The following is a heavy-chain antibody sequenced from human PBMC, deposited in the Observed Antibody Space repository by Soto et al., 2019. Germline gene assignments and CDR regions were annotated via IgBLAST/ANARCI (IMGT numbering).Heavy chain of an antibody. J-gene: IGHJ6*02. V-gene: IGHV3-30-3*01. CDR3: ARDPAYQPQYGMDV. Sequence: QVQLVESRGGVVQPGRSLRLSCAGYGFTFSNYAMHWVRQAPGKGLEWVAATSYDGTNKYYADPVKGRFTISRDNSKNTLYLRMDSLRSEDTAMYYCARDPAYQPQYGMDVWGRGTTVTVSS. CDR2: TSYDGTNK. CDR1: GFTFSNYA.